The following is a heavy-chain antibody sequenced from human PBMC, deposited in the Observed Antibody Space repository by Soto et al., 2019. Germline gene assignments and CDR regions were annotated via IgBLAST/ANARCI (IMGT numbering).Heavy chain of an antibody. Sequence: ASVKVSCKASGYTFTSYDTNWVRQATGQGLEWMGWMNPNSGNTGYAQKFQGRVTMTRNTSISTAYMELSSLRSEDTAVYYCARVPYYDFWSGLDYWGQGTLVTVSS. CDR1: GYTFTSYD. CDR3: ARVPYYDFWSGLDY. V-gene: IGHV1-8*01. CDR2: MNPNSGNT. D-gene: IGHD3-3*01. J-gene: IGHJ4*02.